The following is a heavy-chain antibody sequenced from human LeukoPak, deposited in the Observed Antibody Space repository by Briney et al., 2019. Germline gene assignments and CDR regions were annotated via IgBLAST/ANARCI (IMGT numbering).Heavy chain of an antibody. CDR3: AKATNYYYYYMDV. J-gene: IGHJ6*03. Sequence: GGSLRLSCAASGFTFSSYSMNWVRQAPGKGLEWVSYISSSSSTIYYADSVKGRFTISRDNAKNSLYLQMNSLRAEDTAVYYCAKATNYYYYYMDVWGKGTTVTVSS. CDR2: ISSSSSTI. CDR1: GFTFSSYS. D-gene: IGHD4-11*01. V-gene: IGHV3-48*01.